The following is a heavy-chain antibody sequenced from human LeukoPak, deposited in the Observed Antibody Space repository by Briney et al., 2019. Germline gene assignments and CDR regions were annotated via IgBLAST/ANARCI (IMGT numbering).Heavy chain of an antibody. CDR1: GFTFSSYA. V-gene: IGHV3-23*01. D-gene: IGHD5-18*01. J-gene: IGHJ4*02. CDR2: ISGSGGST. Sequence: PGGSLRLSCAASGFTFSSYAMSWVRQAPGKGLEWVSAISGSGGSTYYADSVKGRFTISRDNSKNTLYLQMSSLRAEDTAVYYCARRIQLWSRPFDYWGQGTLVTVSS. CDR3: ARRIQLWSRPFDY.